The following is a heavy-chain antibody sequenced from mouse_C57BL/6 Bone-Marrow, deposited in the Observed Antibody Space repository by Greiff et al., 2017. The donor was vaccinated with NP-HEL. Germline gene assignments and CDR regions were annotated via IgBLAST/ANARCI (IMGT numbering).Heavy chain of an antibody. D-gene: IGHD1-1*01. CDR3: ARDYGSNYYAMDY. Sequence: VQLQESGAELARPGASVKLSCKASGYTFTSYGISWVKQRPGQGLEWIGEIYPRSGNTYYNEKFKGKATLTADKSSSTAYMELRSLTSEDSAVYFCARDYGSNYYAMDYWGQGTSVTVSS. J-gene: IGHJ4*01. CDR2: IYPRSGNT. CDR1: GYTFTSYG. V-gene: IGHV1-81*01.